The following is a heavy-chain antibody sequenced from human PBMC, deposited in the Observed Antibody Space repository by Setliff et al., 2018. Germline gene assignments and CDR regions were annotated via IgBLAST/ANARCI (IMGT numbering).Heavy chain of an antibody. CDR2: IRNDGATT. CDR3: VRDLHWGFDY. D-gene: IGHD7-27*01. CDR1: GFTFSGYS. J-gene: IGHJ4*02. V-gene: IGHV3-48*01. Sequence: GVLRLSCAASGFTFSGYSMNWVRQAPGKGLEWLSNIRNDGATTSYADSVKGRSTISRDNVKNSLFLQMNSLRAEDTAVYYCVRDLHWGFDYWGLGTLVTVSS.